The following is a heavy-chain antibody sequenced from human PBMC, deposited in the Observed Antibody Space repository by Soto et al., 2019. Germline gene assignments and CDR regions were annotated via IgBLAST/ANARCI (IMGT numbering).Heavy chain of an antibody. CDR2: ISYDGSNK. J-gene: IGHJ6*02. V-gene: IGHV3-30-3*01. CDR1: GFTFSSYA. CDR3: ARDLGYSYGPRSGMDV. D-gene: IGHD5-18*01. Sequence: GGSLRLSCAASGFTFSSYAMHWVRQAPGKGLEWVAVISYDGSNKYYADSVKGRFTISRDNSKNTLYLQMNSLRAEDTAVYYCARDLGYSYGPRSGMDVWGQGTTVTVSS.